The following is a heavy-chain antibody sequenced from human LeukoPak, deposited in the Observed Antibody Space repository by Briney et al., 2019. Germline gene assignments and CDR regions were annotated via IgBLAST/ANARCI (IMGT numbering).Heavy chain of an antibody. Sequence: ASVKVSCKASGYTFTSYGISWVRQATGQGLEWMGWISAYNGNTNYAQKLQGRVTMTTDTSTSTAYMELRSLRSDDTVVYYCASVFPAYYDSSGYPYWGQGTLVTVSS. CDR3: ASVFPAYYDSSGYPY. D-gene: IGHD3-22*01. V-gene: IGHV1-18*01. CDR2: ISAYNGNT. J-gene: IGHJ4*02. CDR1: GYTFTSYG.